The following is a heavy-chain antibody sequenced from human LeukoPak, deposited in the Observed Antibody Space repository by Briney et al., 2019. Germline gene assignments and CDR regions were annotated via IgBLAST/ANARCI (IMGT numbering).Heavy chain of an antibody. CDR1: GGSISSSCYC. CDR2: IYYSGST. D-gene: IGHD3-10*01. Sequence: SETLSLTCTVSGGSISSSCYCWGWIRQTPGKGLEWIGSIYYSGSTYYNPSLKSRVTLSVDTSKTQFSLKLSSVTAADTAVYYCERLGAIAMVRGVITGYYFDYWGQGTLVTVSS. CDR3: ERLGAIAMVRGVITGYYFDY. J-gene: IGHJ4*02. V-gene: IGHV4-39*01.